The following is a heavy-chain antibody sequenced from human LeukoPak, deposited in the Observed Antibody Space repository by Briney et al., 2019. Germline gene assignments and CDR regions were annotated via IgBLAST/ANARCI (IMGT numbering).Heavy chain of an antibody. CDR1: GGSFSGYY. CDR2: INHSGST. V-gene: IGHV4-34*01. Sequence: SETLSLTCAVYGGSFSGYYWSWIRQPPGKGLEWIGEINHSGSTNYNPSLKSRVTISVDTSKNQSSLKLSSVTAADTAVYYCARPYDSSGYYYQYYFDYWGQGTLVTVSS. CDR3: ARPYDSSGYYYQYYFDY. J-gene: IGHJ4*02. D-gene: IGHD3-22*01.